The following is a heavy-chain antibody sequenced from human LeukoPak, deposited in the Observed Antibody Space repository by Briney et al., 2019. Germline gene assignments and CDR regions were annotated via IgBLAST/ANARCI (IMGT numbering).Heavy chain of an antibody. CDR2: INHSGST. J-gene: IGHJ4*02. Sequence: SETLSLTCAVYGGSFSGYYWSWIRQPPGKGLEWMGEINHSGSTNYNPSLKSRVTISVDTSKNQFSLKLSSVAAADTAVYYCARGRDRDYDSSGYYYFDYWGQGTLVTVSS. CDR3: ARGRDRDYDSSGYYYFDY. V-gene: IGHV4-34*01. D-gene: IGHD3-22*01. CDR1: GGSFSGYY.